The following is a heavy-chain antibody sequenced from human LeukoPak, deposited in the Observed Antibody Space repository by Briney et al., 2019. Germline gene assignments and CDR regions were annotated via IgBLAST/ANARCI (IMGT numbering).Heavy chain of an antibody. J-gene: IGHJ4*02. CDR1: GGSISSYY. Sequence: KPSETLSLTCTVSGGSISSYYWSWIRQPAGKGLEWIGRIYTSGSTNYNPSLKSRVTMSVGTSKNQFSLKLSSVTAADTAVYYCASSTGTYYYDSSDYYVDYWGQGTLVTVSS. CDR2: IYTSGST. CDR3: ASSTGTYYYDSSDYYVDY. V-gene: IGHV4-4*07. D-gene: IGHD3-22*01.